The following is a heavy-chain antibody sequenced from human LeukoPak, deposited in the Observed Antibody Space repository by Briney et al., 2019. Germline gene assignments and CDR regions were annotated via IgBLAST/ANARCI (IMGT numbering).Heavy chain of an antibody. J-gene: IGHJ5*02. V-gene: IGHV4-59*08. Sequence: SETLSLTCTLSGDSLSNYYWSWVRQPPGKGLEWIGYVYYTGDTNYNSALKSRVTMSVDRSKNKFSLKLTSVTAADTAVYYCANRVGNWFDPWGQGTLVTVSS. CDR2: VYYTGDT. CDR3: ANRVGNWFDP. CDR1: GDSLSNYY. D-gene: IGHD1-14*01.